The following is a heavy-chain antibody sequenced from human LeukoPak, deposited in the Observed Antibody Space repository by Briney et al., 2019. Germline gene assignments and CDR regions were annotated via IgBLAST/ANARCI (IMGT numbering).Heavy chain of an antibody. Sequence: SETLSLTCTVSGGSITNYYWSWIRQPAGKGLEWIGRIYTRGSTNYNPSLKSRVTMSVDTSKNQFSLTLSSVTAADTAVYYCASGRYCSADICSGGDAFDIWGQGTMVSVSS. CDR3: ASGRYCSADICSGGDAFDI. D-gene: IGHD2-15*01. J-gene: IGHJ3*02. V-gene: IGHV4-4*07. CDR1: GGSITNYY. CDR2: IYTRGST.